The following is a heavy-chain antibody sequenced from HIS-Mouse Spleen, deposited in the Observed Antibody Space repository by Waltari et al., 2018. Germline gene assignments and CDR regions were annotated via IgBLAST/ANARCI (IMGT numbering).Heavy chain of an antibody. CDR3: ARASRDLLLPRYFDL. J-gene: IGHJ2*01. CDR2: YYSGST. Sequence: QVQLQESGPGLVKPSETLSLTCTVSGGSISSYYWSWIRQPPGKGLEWIGYYSGSTNDNPSLKSRVTRSVDTSKNQFSLKLSSVTAADTAVYYCARASRDLLLPRYFDLWGRGTLVTVSS. CDR1: GGSISSYY. V-gene: IGHV4-59*01.